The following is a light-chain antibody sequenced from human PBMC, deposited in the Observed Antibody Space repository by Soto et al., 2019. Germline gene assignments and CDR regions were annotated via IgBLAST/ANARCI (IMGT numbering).Light chain of an antibody. V-gene: IGLV1-51*01. CDR1: SSNIGNNY. CDR2: DNN. CDR3: QSYDSSLSGSEV. Sequence: QSVLTQSPSVSAAPGQKVTISCSGSSSNIGNNYVSWYQQLPGTAPKLLIYDNNKRPSGIPDRFSGSKSGTSGTLDITGLQTGDEADYYCQSYDSSLSGSEVFGTGSKVTVL. J-gene: IGLJ1*01.